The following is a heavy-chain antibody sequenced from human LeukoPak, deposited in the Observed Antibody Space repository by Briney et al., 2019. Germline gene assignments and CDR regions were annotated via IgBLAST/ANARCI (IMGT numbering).Heavy chain of an antibody. Sequence: GSLRLSCAASGFTVSSNYMSWVRQAPGKGLEWVSVIYSGGSTYYADSVKGRFTISRDNSKNTLYLQMNSLRAEDTAVYYCARDWLYYDFWSGYYPQWGKGTTVTVSS. CDR1: GFTVSSNY. V-gene: IGHV3-66*02. J-gene: IGHJ6*04. D-gene: IGHD3-3*01. CDR3: ARDWLYYDFWSGYYPQ. CDR2: IYSGGST.